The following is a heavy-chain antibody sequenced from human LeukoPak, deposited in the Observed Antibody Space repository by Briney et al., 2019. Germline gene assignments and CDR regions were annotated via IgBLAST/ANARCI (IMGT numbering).Heavy chain of an antibody. CDR3: ARSPPGSSSWYYYYYGMDV. CDR1: GFTFSSYV. D-gene: IGHD6-13*01. V-gene: IGHV3-33*01. CDR2: IWYDGSNK. Sequence: GGSLRLSCAASGFTFSSYVMHWVRQAPGKGLEWVAVIWYDGSNKYYADSVKGRFTISRDNSKNTLYLQMNSLRAEDTAVYYCARSPPGSSSWYYYYYGMDVWGQGTTVTVSS. J-gene: IGHJ6*02.